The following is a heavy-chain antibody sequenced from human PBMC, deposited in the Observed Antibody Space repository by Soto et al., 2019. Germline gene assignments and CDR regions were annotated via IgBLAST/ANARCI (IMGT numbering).Heavy chain of an antibody. D-gene: IGHD3-3*01. V-gene: IGHV3-23*01. J-gene: IGHJ4*02. CDR2: VSGNGVTT. CDR3: AKRSFDFWSGDNYYFDY. CDR1: GFTFNNYA. Sequence: GGSLRLSCAASGFTFNNYAMTWVRQAPGKGLEWVSAVSGNGVTTYHADSVKGRFTISRDNSKNTLYLQMHSLRAEDTAVYYCAKRSFDFWSGDNYYFDYWGQGSLVTVSS.